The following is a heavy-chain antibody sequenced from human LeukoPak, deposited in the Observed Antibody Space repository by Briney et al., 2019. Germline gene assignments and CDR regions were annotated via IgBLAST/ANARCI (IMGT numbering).Heavy chain of an antibody. V-gene: IGHV1-18*04. Sequence: ASVKVSCKASGYTFTGYYMHWVRQAPGQGLEGMGWISAYNAKTNSAQKLQGRVTMTTDTSTSTAYMELRSLRSDDTAVYYCASPAVNTMIVQSEYYPLDIWGQGTMVTVSS. D-gene: IGHD3-22*01. CDR1: GYTFTGYY. CDR2: ISAYNAKT. CDR3: ASPAVNTMIVQSEYYPLDI. J-gene: IGHJ3*02.